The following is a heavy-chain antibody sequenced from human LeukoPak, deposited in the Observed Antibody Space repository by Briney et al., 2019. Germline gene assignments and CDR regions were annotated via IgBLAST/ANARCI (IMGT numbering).Heavy chain of an antibody. V-gene: IGHV4-61*02. Sequence: SETLSLTCTVSGGSISSGSYYWSWIRQPAGQGLEWIGRIYTSGSTYYNPSLKSRVTISVDTSKNQFSLKLSSVTAADTAVYYCARDDWYFDLWGRGTLVTVSS. J-gene: IGHJ2*01. CDR3: ARDDWYFDL. CDR2: IYTSGST. CDR1: GGSISSGSYY.